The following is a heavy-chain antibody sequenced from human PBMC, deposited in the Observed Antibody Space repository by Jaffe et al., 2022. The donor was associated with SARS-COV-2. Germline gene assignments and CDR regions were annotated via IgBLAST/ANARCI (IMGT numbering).Heavy chain of an antibody. V-gene: IGHV3-48*01. CDR3: ARDYMGSGYSHFDY. CDR2: ISSSSSTI. CDR1: GFTFSSYS. Sequence: EVQLVESGGGLVQPGGSLRLSCAASGFTFSSYSMNWVRQAPGKGLEWVSYISSSSSTIYYADSVKGRFTISRDNAKNSLYLQMNSLRAEDTAVYYCARDYMGSGYSHFDYWGQGTLVTVSS. J-gene: IGHJ4*02. D-gene: IGHD3-22*01.